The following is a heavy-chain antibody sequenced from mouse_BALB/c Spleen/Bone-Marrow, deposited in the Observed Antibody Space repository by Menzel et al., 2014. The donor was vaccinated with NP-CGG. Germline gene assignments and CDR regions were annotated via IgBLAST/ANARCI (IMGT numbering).Heavy chain of an antibody. CDR1: GYAFTNYL. D-gene: IGHD2-1*01. Sequence: QVQLQQSGAELVRPGTSVKVSCKASGYAFTNYLIEWIKKRPGQGLEWIGVINPGSGGANYNEKFKGKATLTADKSSSTSYMPLNRLTSECPAVYFLSKGNLLYGNLFGLDYWGQRTPITVSS. CDR2: INPGSGGA. J-gene: IGHJ4*01. V-gene: IGHV1-54*01. CDR3: SKGNLLYGNLFGLDY.